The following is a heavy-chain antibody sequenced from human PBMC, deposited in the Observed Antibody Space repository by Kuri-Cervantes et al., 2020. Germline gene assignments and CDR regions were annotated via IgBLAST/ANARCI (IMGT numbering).Heavy chain of an antibody. J-gene: IGHJ4*02. D-gene: IGHD3-10*01. V-gene: IGHV3-23*01. CDR3: AKIYESGSDKYFDC. CDR2: ISDTGGTT. CDR1: RFAFSTYA. Sequence: GESLKISCAASRFAFSTYAMSWVRQAPGKGLEWLSTISDTGGTTYYADSVKGRFTISRDDSKNSLYLQVDSLSAEDTAVYYCAKIYESGSDKYFDCWGQGALVTVSS.